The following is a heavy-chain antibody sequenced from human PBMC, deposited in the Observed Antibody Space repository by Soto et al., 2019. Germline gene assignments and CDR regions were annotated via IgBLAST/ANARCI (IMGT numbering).Heavy chain of an antibody. Sequence: GGSLRLSCAASGFTFSDYYMSWIRQAPGKGLEWVSYISSSGSTIYYADYVKGRFTISRDNAKNSLYLQMNSLRAEDTAVYYCARYDRSSSWFSFDYWGQGTLVTVSS. CDR1: GFTFSDYY. CDR3: ARYDRSSSWFSFDY. V-gene: IGHV3-11*01. CDR2: ISSSGSTI. D-gene: IGHD6-13*01. J-gene: IGHJ4*02.